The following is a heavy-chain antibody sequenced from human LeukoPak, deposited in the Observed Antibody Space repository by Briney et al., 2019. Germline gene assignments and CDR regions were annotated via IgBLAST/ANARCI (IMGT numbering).Heavy chain of an antibody. J-gene: IGHJ3*02. CDR2: IIPIFGTA. V-gene: IGHV1-69*05. D-gene: IGHD2-2*01. CDR1: GGTFSSYA. Sequence: ASVKVSCKASGGTFSSYAISWVRQAPGQGLEWMGGIIPIFGTANYAQKFQGRVTITTDESTSAAYMELSSLRSEDTAMYYCAFQRDAFDIWGQGTMVTVSS. CDR3: AFQRDAFDI.